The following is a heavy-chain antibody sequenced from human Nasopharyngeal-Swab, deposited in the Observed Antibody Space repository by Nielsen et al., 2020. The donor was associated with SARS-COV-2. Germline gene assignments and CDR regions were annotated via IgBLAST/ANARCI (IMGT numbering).Heavy chain of an antibody. D-gene: IGHD2-8*01. J-gene: IGHJ5*02. CDR1: GYTLTELS. CDR2: FDPEDGET. V-gene: IGHV1-24*01. Sequence: ASVKVSCKVSGYTLTELSMHWVRQAPGKGLEWMGGFDPEDGETIYAQKFQGRVTMTEDTSTDTAYMELSSLRSGDTAVYYCATAPGYCTNGVCPGGWFDPWGQGTLVTVSS. CDR3: ATAPGYCTNGVCPGGWFDP.